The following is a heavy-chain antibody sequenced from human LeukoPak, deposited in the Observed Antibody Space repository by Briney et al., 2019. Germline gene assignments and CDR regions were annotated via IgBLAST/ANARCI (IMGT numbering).Heavy chain of an antibody. V-gene: IGHV4-30-4*08. J-gene: IGHJ4*02. CDR3: ARVRGSSLNFDY. CDR1: GGSISSGDYY. CDR2: IYYSGST. D-gene: IGHD6-19*01. Sequence: PSETLSLTCTVSGGSISSGDYYWSWIRQPPGKGLEWIGYIYYSGSTYYNPSLKSRVTISVDRSKNQFSLKLSSVTAADTAVYYCARVRGSSLNFDYWGQGTLVTVSS.